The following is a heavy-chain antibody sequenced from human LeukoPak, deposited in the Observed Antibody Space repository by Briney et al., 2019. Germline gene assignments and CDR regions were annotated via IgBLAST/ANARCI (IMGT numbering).Heavy chain of an antibody. V-gene: IGHV3-30*02. D-gene: IGHD3-10*01. CDR1: GFTFSSYG. CDR2: IRYDGSNK. Sequence: GGSLRLSCAASGFTFSSYGMHWVRQAPGKGLEWVAFIRYDGSNKYYADSVKGRFTISRDNSKNTLYLRMNSLRAEDTAVYYCAKDLSLWFGELSYYMDVWGKGTTVTISS. J-gene: IGHJ6*03. CDR3: AKDLSLWFGELSYYMDV.